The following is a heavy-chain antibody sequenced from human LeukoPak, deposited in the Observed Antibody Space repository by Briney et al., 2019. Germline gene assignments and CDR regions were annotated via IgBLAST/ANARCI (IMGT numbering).Heavy chain of an antibody. CDR2: INHSEST. Sequence: SETLSLTCAVYGGSFSGYYWSWVRQPPGKGLEWIGEINHSESTNYNPSLKSRVTISVDTSKNQFSLKLSSVTAADTAVYYCARVPPSMDVFDYWGQGTLVTVSS. J-gene: IGHJ4*02. CDR3: ARVPPSMDVFDY. D-gene: IGHD3/OR15-3a*01. CDR1: GGSFSGYY. V-gene: IGHV4-34*01.